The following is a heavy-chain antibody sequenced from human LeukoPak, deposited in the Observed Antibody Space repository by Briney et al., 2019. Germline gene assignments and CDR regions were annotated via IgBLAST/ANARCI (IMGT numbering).Heavy chain of an antibody. CDR3: VRGGSYDDHFGH. CDR2: ISGSGTTT. CDR1: AFSFSTHE. J-gene: IGHJ4*02. Sequence: GGSLRLSCEASAFSFSTHEMNWVRRAPGKGLEWVAFISGSGTTTYYADSVKDRFSISRDNAKNSLSLHMSSLRVEDTGVYFCVRGGSYDDHFGHWGRGTLVTVSS. V-gene: IGHV3-48*03. D-gene: IGHD5-12*01.